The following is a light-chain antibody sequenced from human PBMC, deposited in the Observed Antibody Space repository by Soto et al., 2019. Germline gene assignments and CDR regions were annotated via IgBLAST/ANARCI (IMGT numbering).Light chain of an antibody. J-gene: IGKJ4*01. V-gene: IGKV1-33*01. CDR1: QDISNY. Sequence: DIQMTQSPSSLSASVGDRVTITCQARQDISNYLNWYQQKPGKAPKLLIYDASNLETGVPSRFSGSGSVTDFTFTISSLQPEDIAKYYCQQYDNLPPMLTFGGGTKVEIK. CDR2: DAS. CDR3: QQYDNLPPMLT.